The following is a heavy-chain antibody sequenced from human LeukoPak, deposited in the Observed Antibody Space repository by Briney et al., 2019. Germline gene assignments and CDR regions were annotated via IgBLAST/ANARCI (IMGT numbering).Heavy chain of an antibody. D-gene: IGHD2-15*01. Sequence: PGGSLRLSCAASGFTFSDYYMSWIRQAPGKGLEWVSYIGSSGSTIYYADSVKGRFTISRDNAKNSLYLQMNSLRAEDTAVYYCARELPGYCSGGSCPGGFDIWGQGTMVTVSS. CDR2: IGSSGSTI. J-gene: IGHJ3*02. CDR3: ARELPGYCSGGSCPGGFDI. V-gene: IGHV3-11*01. CDR1: GFTFSDYY.